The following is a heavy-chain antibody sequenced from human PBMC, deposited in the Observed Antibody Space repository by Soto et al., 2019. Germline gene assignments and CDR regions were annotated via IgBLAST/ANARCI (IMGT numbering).Heavy chain of an antibody. CDR3: AKERAATTAFDY. V-gene: IGHV3-23*01. Sequence: GSLRVSFSASRFTFGRDGMIWVRQAPGKGLEWVSLITDNGGSTYYADSVKGRFTISRDNTKNTLFLQMNSLRAEDTAVYYCAKERAATTAFDYWGQGALVTVSS. D-gene: IGHD5-12*01. J-gene: IGHJ4*02. CDR1: RFTFGRDG. CDR2: ITDNGGST.